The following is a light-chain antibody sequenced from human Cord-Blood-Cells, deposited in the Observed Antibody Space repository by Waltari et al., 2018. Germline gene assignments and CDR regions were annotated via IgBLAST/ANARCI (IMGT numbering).Light chain of an antibody. CDR1: SSYVGGYHS. Sequence: QSALTQPASVSGSPGQSIPISCTGTSSYVGGYHSVSWYQQHPGKAPNLMIYDVSNRPSGVSNRFSGSKSGNTASLTISGLQAEDEADYYCSSYTSSSTLVFGTGTKVTVL. V-gene: IGLV2-14*01. CDR2: DVS. CDR3: SSYTSSSTLV. J-gene: IGLJ1*01.